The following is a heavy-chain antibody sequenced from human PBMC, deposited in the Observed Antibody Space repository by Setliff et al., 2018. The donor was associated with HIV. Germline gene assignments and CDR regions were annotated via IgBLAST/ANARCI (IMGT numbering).Heavy chain of an antibody. Sequence: GASVKVSCKASGYSFARYGLSWVRQAPGQGLEWMGWISGFNGNTKYAQSFQDRVAMTTEPATSTAYMEMRSLRSDDTAVYFCARVPYRSAWFSGGHDAFDIWGQGTMVTVSS. CDR2: ISGFNGNT. CDR1: GYSFARYG. J-gene: IGHJ3*02. D-gene: IGHD6-19*01. V-gene: IGHV1-18*01. CDR3: ARVPYRSAWFSGGHDAFDI.